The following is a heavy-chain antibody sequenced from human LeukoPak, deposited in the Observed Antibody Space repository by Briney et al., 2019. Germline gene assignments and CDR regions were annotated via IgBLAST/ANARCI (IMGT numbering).Heavy chain of an antibody. CDR2: IYFTGNT. CDR1: GGSITSTNYY. CDR3: ARDRYSGYEPLFDL. J-gene: IGHJ4*02. Sequence: SETLSLTCTVSGGSITSTNYYWGWIRQSPGKGLEWIGTIYFTGNTYYNPSLKSRVTMSVDEPKNQFSLKVNSVTAADTAVYYCARDRYSGYEPLFDLWGQGTLVTVSS. V-gene: IGHV4-39*07. D-gene: IGHD5-12*01.